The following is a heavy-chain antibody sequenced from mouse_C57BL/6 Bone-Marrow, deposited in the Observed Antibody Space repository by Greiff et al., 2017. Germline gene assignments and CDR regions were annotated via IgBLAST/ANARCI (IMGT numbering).Heavy chain of an antibody. D-gene: IGHD4-1*01. V-gene: IGHV1-55*01. CDR1: GYTFTSYW. CDR3: ARSGPLGRSFDY. J-gene: IGHJ2*01. Sequence: QVQLQQPGAELVKPGASVKMSCKASGYTFTSYWITWVKQRPGQGLEWIGDIYPTSGRTNYNEKFKSKAILTVDTSSNTAYMQLSSLTSEDFAVFYCARSGPLGRSFDYWGQGTTLTGSS. CDR2: IYPTSGRT.